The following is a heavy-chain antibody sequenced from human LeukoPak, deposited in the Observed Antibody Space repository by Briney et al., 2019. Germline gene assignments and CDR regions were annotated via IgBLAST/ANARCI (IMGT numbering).Heavy chain of an antibody. V-gene: IGHV1-8*01. D-gene: IGHD6-19*01. Sequence: WASVKVSCKASGYTFTTYDINWVRQATGQGLEWMGGMNPNSGNTGSAQKFQGRVTMTGNTSITTAYMELSSLRSDDTAVYYCARGRGSGHKENWFDPWGQGTLVTVSS. J-gene: IGHJ5*02. CDR2: MNPNSGNT. CDR1: GYTFTTYD. CDR3: ARGRGSGHKENWFDP.